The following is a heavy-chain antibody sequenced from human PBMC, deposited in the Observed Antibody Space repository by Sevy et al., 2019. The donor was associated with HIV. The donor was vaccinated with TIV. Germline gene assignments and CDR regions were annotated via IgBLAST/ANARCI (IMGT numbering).Heavy chain of an antibody. CDR2: LSFGCGEI. CDR1: GFTFSKYS. Sequence: GGSLRLSCAASGFTFSKYSMSWVRQPPGKGLEWVSNLSFGCGEINYADSVKGRFTNSRDNSKSSVYLQMNNLRPEDTAVYYCAREGCTKPHDYWGQGTLVTVSS. J-gene: IGHJ4*02. V-gene: IGHV3-23*01. D-gene: IGHD2-8*01. CDR3: AREGCTKPHDY.